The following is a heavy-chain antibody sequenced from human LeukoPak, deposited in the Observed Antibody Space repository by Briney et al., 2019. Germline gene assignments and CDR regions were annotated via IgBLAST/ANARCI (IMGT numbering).Heavy chain of an antibody. V-gene: IGHV1-69*08. J-gene: IGHJ6*03. CDR2: IPPIVSPT. CDR1: GGAFSNYT. Sequence: SVKPSCTTSGGAFSNYTITWVRQAPGQGLEWMGRIPPIVSPTNYAQNFQGRVTITADKSTSTVYMELSSLRSDDTAVYYCARGASGYDPDYSFYYMDVWGNGTTGTVSS. D-gene: IGHD5-12*01. CDR3: ARGASGYDPDYSFYYMDV.